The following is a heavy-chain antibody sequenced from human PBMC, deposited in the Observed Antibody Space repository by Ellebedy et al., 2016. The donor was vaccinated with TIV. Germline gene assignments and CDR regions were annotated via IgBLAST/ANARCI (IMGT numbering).Heavy chain of an antibody. CDR3: AREGYGRDGFNWLDH. CDR1: GFTVSNSY. CDR2: IYKDGNA. D-gene: IGHD5-24*01. V-gene: IGHV3-53*04. Sequence: GESLKISCAASGFTVSNSYMSWVRQTPGKGLEWVSVIYKDGNAYYVDSVRGRFTLSRHNSKNTLNLQMDSLTAEDTAVYYCAREGYGRDGFNWLDHWGQGTLVTVSS. J-gene: IGHJ4*02.